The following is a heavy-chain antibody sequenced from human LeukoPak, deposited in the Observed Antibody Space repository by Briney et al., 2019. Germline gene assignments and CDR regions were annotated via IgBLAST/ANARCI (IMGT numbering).Heavy chain of an antibody. J-gene: IGHJ3*02. Sequence: SETLSLTCTVSGGSISSYYWSWIRQPPGKGLEWIGYIYYSGSTNYNPSLKSRVTISVDTSKNQFSLKLSSVTAADTAVYYCARALYYYDTSGYYEGAFDIWGQGTMVTVSS. CDR1: GGSISSYY. V-gene: IGHV4-59*01. CDR3: ARALYYYDTSGYYEGAFDI. D-gene: IGHD3-22*01. CDR2: IYYSGST.